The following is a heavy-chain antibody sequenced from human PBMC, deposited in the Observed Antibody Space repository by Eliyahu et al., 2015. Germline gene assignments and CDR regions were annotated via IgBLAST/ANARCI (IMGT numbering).Heavy chain of an antibody. Sequence: QVHLVESGXGVVQPXRSLRLSXAASGXTXXTYGMHWVRQAPGKGLEWVAVISYDGNVKXYGDSVEGRFTISRDNSKDTLYLHMNSLRPEDTAVYYCAKDWVRRGSGWWLMDVWGQGTTVTVSS. CDR1: GXTXXTYG. CDR2: ISYDGNVK. CDR3: AKDWVRRGSGWWLMDV. D-gene: IGHD6-19*01. J-gene: IGHJ6*02. V-gene: IGHV3-30*18.